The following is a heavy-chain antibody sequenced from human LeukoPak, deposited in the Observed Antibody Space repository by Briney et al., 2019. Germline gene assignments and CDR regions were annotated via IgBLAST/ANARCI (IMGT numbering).Heavy chain of an antibody. CDR2: ISSSGTI. D-gene: IGHD3-10*02. CDR1: GFTFSSYE. CDR3: AELGITMIGGV. Sequence: GGSLRLSCAASGFTFSSYEMNWVRQAPGKGLEWVSYISSSGTIYYADSVKGRFTISRDNAKNSLYLQMNSLRAEDTAVYYCAELGITMIGGVWGKGTTVTISS. V-gene: IGHV3-48*03. J-gene: IGHJ6*04.